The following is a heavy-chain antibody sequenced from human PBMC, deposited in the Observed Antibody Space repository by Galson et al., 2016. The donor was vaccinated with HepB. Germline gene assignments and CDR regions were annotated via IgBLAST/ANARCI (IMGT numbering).Heavy chain of an antibody. CDR2: IYPGDSHT. V-gene: IGHV5-51*01. J-gene: IGHJ2*01. Sequence: QSGAEVKKPGESLKISFKGSGYRFTSYWIGWVRQMPGKGLEWMGNIYPGDSHTRYSPSLQGQVTISADKSINTAYLQWSSLRATDTAMYYCVILAHCTGNNCHGYFDLWARGTPVTVSS. CDR3: VILAHCTGNNCHGYFDL. CDR1: GYRFTSYW. D-gene: IGHD2-8*02.